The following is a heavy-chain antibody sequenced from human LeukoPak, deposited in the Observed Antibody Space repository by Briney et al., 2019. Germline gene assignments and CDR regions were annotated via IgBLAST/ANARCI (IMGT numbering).Heavy chain of an antibody. Sequence: GVLRLSCAASGFTFSSHSMNWVRQTPGKGLEWVSYISSGSSARNYADSVKGRFTISRDDARNSLYLQMNSLRAEDTAVYYCARMSGSRLPGYWGQGTLVTVSS. V-gene: IGHV3-48*01. CDR2: ISSGSSAR. CDR1: GFTFSSHS. D-gene: IGHD3-3*01. J-gene: IGHJ4*02. CDR3: ARMSGSRLPGY.